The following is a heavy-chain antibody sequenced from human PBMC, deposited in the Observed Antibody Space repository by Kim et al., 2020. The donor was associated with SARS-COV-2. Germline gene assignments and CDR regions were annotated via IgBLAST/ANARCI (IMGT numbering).Heavy chain of an antibody. V-gene: IGHV1-69*13. CDR1: GGTFSSYA. J-gene: IGHJ4*02. Sequence: SVKVSCKASGGTFSSYAISWVRQAPGQGLEWMGGIIPIFGTANYAQKFQGRVTITADESTSTAYMELSSLRSEDTAVYYCARGPTYYYDSSGYYYDYWGQGTLVTVSS. CDR3: ARGPTYYYDSSGYYYDY. CDR2: IIPIFGTA. D-gene: IGHD3-22*01.